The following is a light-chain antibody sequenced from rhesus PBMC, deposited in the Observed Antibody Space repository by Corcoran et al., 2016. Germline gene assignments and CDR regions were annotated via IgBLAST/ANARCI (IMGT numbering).Light chain of an antibody. CDR3: SSYAGSNTFI. Sequence: QAALTQPRSVSGSPGQSVTISCTGTSSDIGGYNYVSLYQQHPGTAPKLMIYEVSKRPSGVSDRFSGSKSGNTASLTISGLLAEDEADYYCSSYAGSNTFIFGAGTRLTVL. CDR2: EVS. CDR1: SSDIGGYNY. V-gene: IGLV2-32*02. J-gene: IGLJ1*01.